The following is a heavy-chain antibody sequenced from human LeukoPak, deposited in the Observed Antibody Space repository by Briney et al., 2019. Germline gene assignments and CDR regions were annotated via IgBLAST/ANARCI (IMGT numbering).Heavy chain of an antibody. J-gene: IGHJ6*04. CDR3: ARFTYTTRPSDV. V-gene: IGHV4-4*09. CDR2: IYSSGST. D-gene: IGHD3-16*01. Sequence: PSETLSLTCSVSGGSISGYYWSWIRQPPGQTLEWIGYIYSSGSTNYNPSPQSVVTMSVDTSMNQFSLRLSSVTAADTAAYYCARFTYTTRPSDVWGKGTTVTVSS. CDR1: GGSISGYY.